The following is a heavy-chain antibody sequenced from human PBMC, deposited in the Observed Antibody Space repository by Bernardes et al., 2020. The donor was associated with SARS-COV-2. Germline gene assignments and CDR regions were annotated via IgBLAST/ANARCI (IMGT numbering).Heavy chain of an antibody. D-gene: IGHD4-17*01. CDR2: IYSGDST. J-gene: IGHJ4*02. Sequence: GGSLRLSCAASGFSVSSAYMSWVRQAPGKGLEWVSVIYSGDSTYYADSVKGRFTISRDNSKNTLYLQMNSLRAEDTAVYYCARGSLPDDYGDYALDYWGQGTLVTVSS. CDR3: ARGSLPDDYGDYALDY. V-gene: IGHV3-53*01. CDR1: GFSVSSAY.